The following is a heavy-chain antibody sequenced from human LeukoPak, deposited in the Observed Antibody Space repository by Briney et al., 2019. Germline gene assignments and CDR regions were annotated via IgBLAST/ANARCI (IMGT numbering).Heavy chain of an antibody. CDR2: IYYSGST. CDR3: ARDRGSYRFDY. V-gene: IGHV4-34*01. CDR1: GGSFSGHY. J-gene: IGHJ4*02. Sequence: PSGTLSLTCAVYGGSFSGHYWSWIRQPPGKGLEWIGSIYYSGSTYYSPSLKSRVTISVDTSENQFSLKLNSVTAADTAVYYCARDRGSYRFDYWGQGTLVTVSS. D-gene: IGHD1-26*01.